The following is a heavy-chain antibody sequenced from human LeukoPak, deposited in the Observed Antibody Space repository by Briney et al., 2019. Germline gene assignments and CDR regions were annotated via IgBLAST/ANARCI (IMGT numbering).Heavy chain of an antibody. V-gene: IGHV3-21*01. CDR2: ITSSATYI. CDR3: ASQSYARFDP. CDR1: GFTFNNYN. J-gene: IGHJ5*02. Sequence: GGSLRLSCAASGFTFNNYNMNWVRQAPGKALEWVSSITSSATYIFYADSVKGRFTISRDNARNSLFLQMNSLRVEDTAVYYCASQSYARFDPWGQGTLVTVSS. D-gene: IGHD3-16*01.